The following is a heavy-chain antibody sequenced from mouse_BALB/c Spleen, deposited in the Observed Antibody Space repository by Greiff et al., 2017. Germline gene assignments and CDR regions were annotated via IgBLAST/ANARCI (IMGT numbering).Heavy chain of an antibody. D-gene: IGHD1-1*01. V-gene: IGHV5-6-3*01. CDR1: GFTFSSYG. Sequence: EVKLVESGGGLVQPGGSLKLSCAASGFTFSSYGMSWVRQTPDKRLELVATINSNGGSTYYPDSVKGRFTISRDNAKNTLYLQMSSLKSEDTAMYYCAYGSSWFAYWGQGTLVTVSA. CDR2: INSNGGST. J-gene: IGHJ3*01. CDR3: AYGSSWFAY.